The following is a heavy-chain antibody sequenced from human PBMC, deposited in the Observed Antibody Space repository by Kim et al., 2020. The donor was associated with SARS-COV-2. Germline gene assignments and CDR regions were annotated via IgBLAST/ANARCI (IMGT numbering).Heavy chain of an antibody. D-gene: IGHD1-26*01. CDR1: GGSISSSSYY. V-gene: IGHV4-39*01. CDR2: IYYSGST. CDR3: ATPNRGSYSFDY. Sequence: SETLSLTCTVSGGSISSSSYYWGWIRQPPGKGLEWIGSIYYSGSTYYNPSLKSRVTISVDTSKNQFSLKLSSVTAADTAVYYCATPNRGSYSFDYWGQGTLVTVSS. J-gene: IGHJ4*02.